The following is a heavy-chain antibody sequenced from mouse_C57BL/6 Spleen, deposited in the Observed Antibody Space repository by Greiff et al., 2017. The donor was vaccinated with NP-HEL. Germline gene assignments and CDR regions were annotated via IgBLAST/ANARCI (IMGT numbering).Heavy chain of an antibody. CDR2: ISDGGSYT. J-gene: IGHJ2*01. CDR1: GFTFSSYA. D-gene: IGHD2-4*01. V-gene: IGHV5-4*01. Sequence: EVQRVESGGGLVKPGGSLKLSCAASGFTFSSYAMSWVRQTPEKRLEWVATISDGGSYTYYPDHVKGRFTISRDNAKNNLYRQMSSLKSEDTAMYYCAREAYDYAFDDWGQSTTLTASS. CDR3: AREAYDYAFDD.